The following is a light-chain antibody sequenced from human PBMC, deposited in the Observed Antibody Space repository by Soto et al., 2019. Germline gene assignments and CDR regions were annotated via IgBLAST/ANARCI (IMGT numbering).Light chain of an antibody. V-gene: IGKV3-15*01. CDR2: GAS. Sequence: IVFTQSPGTLSLSTGESATLSCRASQSVSSSYLAWYQQKPGQAPRLLIYGASTRATGIPARFSGSGSGAEFTLTISSLQSEDFAVYYCQQYNNWPITFGQGTRLEI. CDR3: QQYNNWPIT. J-gene: IGKJ5*01. CDR1: QSVSSSY.